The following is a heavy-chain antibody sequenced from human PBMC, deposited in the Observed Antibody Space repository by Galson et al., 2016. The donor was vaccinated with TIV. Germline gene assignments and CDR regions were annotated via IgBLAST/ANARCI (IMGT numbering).Heavy chain of an antibody. CDR2: IYYSEII. CDR1: GGSMSSGVYY. V-gene: IGHV4-30-4*08. Sequence: LTCSVSGGSMSSGVYYWTWIRQPPGKGLEWIASIYYSEIIYYNPSLKSRVITSEDTSKNQFSLMVSSVTAADTAVYCCAGGLRGGSPDPKNWFDPWGQGTLVTVSS. J-gene: IGHJ5*02. CDR3: AGGLRGGSPDPKNWFDP. D-gene: IGHD3-16*01.